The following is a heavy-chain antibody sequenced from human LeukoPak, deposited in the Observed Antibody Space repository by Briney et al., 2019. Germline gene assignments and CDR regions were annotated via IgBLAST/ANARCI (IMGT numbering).Heavy chain of an antibody. V-gene: IGHV3-43*02. CDR1: GFTFDDYA. D-gene: IGHD1-7*01. CDR2: ISGDGITT. J-gene: IGHJ2*01. Sequence: GGSLTLSCAASGFTFDDYAMHWVRQPPGKGLEWVSRISGDGITTYYADSVKGRFTIFRDNSKTSLYLQMNSLRTEDTALYYCAKDGGTTAFRYFDLWGRGTLVTVSS. CDR3: AKDGGTTAFRYFDL.